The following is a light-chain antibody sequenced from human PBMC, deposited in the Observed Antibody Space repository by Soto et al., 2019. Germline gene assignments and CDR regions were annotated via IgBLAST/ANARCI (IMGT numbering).Light chain of an antibody. J-gene: IGKJ1*01. CDR3: QQYGSSPWT. Sequence: EIVLTQSPGTLSLSPGERATLSCRASQSVSSSYLAWYQQKPGQAPRLLIYGASSRATGIPDRFSGSGSGTDFTLTIGRLEPEDFAVYYCQQYGSSPWTFGHGTKVDIK. CDR2: GAS. CDR1: QSVSSSY. V-gene: IGKV3-20*01.